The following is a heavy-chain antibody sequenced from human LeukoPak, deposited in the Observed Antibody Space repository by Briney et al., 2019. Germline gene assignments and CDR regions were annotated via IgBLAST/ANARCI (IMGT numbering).Heavy chain of an antibody. Sequence: SETLSLTCAVYGGSFSGYYWSWIRQPPGKGLEWIGEINHSGSTNYNPSLKSRVTISVDTSKNQFSLKLSPVTAADTAVYYCARGSRIVVVTAARRGRNYFDYWGQGTLVTVSS. CDR3: ARGSRIVVVTAARRGRNYFDY. D-gene: IGHD2-21*02. CDR2: INHSGST. CDR1: GGSFSGYY. J-gene: IGHJ4*02. V-gene: IGHV4-34*01.